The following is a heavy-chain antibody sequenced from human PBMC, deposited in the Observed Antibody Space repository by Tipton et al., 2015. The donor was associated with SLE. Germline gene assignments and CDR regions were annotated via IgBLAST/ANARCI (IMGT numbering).Heavy chain of an antibody. CDR1: GFTFSSYG. J-gene: IGHJ3*02. Sequence: SLRLSCAASGFTFSSYGMHWVRQAPGKGLEWVAVISYDGRNKYYADSVKGRFTISRDNSKNTLYLQMNSLRAEDTAVYYCAKSLAYSSGWFDAFDIWGQGTMVTVSS. D-gene: IGHD6-19*01. CDR2: ISYDGRNK. V-gene: IGHV3-30*18. CDR3: AKSLAYSSGWFDAFDI.